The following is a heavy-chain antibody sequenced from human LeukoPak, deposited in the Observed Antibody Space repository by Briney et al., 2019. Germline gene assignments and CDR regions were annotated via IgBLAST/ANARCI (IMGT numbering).Heavy chain of an antibody. CDR3: ARVKLGYCSSTSCYYFDY. V-gene: IGHV1-18*01. CDR2: ISAYNGNT. Sequence: ASVKVSCKASGYTFTSYGISWVRQAPGQGLEWMGWISAYNGNTNYAQKLQGRVTMTTDTSTSTAYMELRSLRFDDTAVYYCARVKLGYCSSTSCYYFDYWGQGTLVTVSS. J-gene: IGHJ4*02. CDR1: GYTFTSYG. D-gene: IGHD2-2*01.